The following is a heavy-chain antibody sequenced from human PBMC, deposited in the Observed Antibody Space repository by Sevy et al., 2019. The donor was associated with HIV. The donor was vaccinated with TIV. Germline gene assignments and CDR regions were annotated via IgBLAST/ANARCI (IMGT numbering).Heavy chain of an antibody. Sequence: WETLSLTCTVSGGSISSHYWSWIRKPPGKELEWIGYIYHSGGTKYNPSLMGRVTIAVDTSKTQFSLNLSSVTAADTAVYYCARGASLPDYWGQGTLVTVSS. CDR3: ARGASLPDY. CDR2: IYHSGGT. J-gene: IGHJ4*02. D-gene: IGHD2-2*01. CDR1: GGSISSHY. V-gene: IGHV4-59*11.